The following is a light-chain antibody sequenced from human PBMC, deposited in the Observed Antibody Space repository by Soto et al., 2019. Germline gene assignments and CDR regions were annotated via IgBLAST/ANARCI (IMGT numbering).Light chain of an antibody. Sequence: EMVMTQSPATLWVSPGERATLSCRASQSVSSNLAWYQQKPGQAPRLLIYGASTRATGIPARFSGSGSGTEFTLTISSLQSEDFAFYYCQQYNNWPPWTFGQGTKVEIK. V-gene: IGKV3-15*01. CDR2: GAS. CDR3: QQYNNWPPWT. CDR1: QSVSSN. J-gene: IGKJ1*01.